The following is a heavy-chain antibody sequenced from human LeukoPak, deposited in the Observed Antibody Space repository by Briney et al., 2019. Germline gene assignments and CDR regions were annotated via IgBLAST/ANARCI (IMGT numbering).Heavy chain of an antibody. V-gene: IGHV3-23*01. D-gene: IGHD5-18*01. J-gene: IGHJ4*02. CDR2: ISGSGDGT. CDR1: GFIFGSFS. CDR3: AKDQGRLWTYFDY. Sequence: GGSLRLSCEASGFIFGSFSMSWVRQAPGKGLVWVSGISGSGDGTHYADPVKGRFTISRDNSKTTLYLQMSSLRADDTAVYYCAKDQGRLWTYFDYWGQGTLVTVSS.